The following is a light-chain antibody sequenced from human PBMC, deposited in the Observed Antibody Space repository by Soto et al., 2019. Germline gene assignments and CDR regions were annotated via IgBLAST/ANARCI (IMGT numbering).Light chain of an antibody. CDR2: EVN. J-gene: IGLJ1*01. Sequence: QSALTQPPSASGSLGQSVAISCTGTSSDVGATDYDSWYQHHSGKAPKLLLYEVNKRPSGVPDRFSGSKSGNTASLTVSVLQADDEAVYYCISHATTRHVLGTGTKVTVL. V-gene: IGLV2-8*01. CDR1: SSDVGATDY. CDR3: ISHATTRHV.